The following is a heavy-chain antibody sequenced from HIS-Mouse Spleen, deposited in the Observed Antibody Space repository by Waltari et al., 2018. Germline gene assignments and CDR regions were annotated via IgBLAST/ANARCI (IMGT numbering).Heavy chain of an antibody. V-gene: IGHV4-39*07. Sequence: QLPLQESGPGLLKPSETLSLTCTVSGGSISSSSYYWGWPRQPPGKGLEWIGSIYYSGSTYYNPSLKSRVTISVDTSKNQFSLKLSSVTAADTAVYYCAREFGLLPPISSRDYDAFDIWGQGTMVPSLQ. CDR2: IYYSGST. CDR3: AREFGLLPPISSRDYDAFDI. J-gene: IGHJ3*02. CDR1: GGSISSSSYY. D-gene: IGHD3-10*01.